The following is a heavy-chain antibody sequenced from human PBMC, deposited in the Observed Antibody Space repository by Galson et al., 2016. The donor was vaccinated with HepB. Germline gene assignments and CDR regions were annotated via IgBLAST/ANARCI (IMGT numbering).Heavy chain of an antibody. Sequence: QSGAEVKKPGESLKISCKGSGYNFASYWIAWVRQMPGKGLEWLGMIYPADSDTRYSPSFQGQVTISADKSINTAYPQWTSLKASDTAVYYCAKPPVGDFYYGMAVWGQGTTVTVSS. CDR2: IYPADSDT. CDR1: GYNFASYW. V-gene: IGHV5-51*01. CDR3: AKPPVGDFYYGMAV. J-gene: IGHJ6*02. D-gene: IGHD3-16*01.